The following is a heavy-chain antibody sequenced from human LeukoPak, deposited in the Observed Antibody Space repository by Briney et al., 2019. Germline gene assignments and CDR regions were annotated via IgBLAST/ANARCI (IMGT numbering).Heavy chain of an antibody. J-gene: IGHJ4*02. CDR1: GFTVSSNY. Sequence: GGSLRLSCVASGFTVSSNYMSWVRQAPGKGLEWVSVIYSGGRTYYADSVKGKFTISRDNTKNTLYLQMNSLRAEDTAIYYCTRVHYAYRSCWYFDYWGQGTLVTVFS. V-gene: IGHV3-66*01. D-gene: IGHD6-19*01. CDR2: IYSGGRT. CDR3: TRVHYAYRSCWYFDY.